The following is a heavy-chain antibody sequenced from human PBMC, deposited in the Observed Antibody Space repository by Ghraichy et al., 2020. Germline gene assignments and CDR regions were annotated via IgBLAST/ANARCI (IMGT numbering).Heavy chain of an antibody. D-gene: IGHD4-17*01. CDR3: VRGASYGDSEFYFDY. Sequence: GGSLRLSCAASGFTFSSYWMHWVRQAPGEGLLWVSRINKDGTSPTYADFVKGRFTISRDNAKNTLYLQMNSLRAEDTAVYYCVRGASYGDSEFYFDYWGQGTLVTVSS. J-gene: IGHJ4*02. V-gene: IGHV3-74*01. CDR2: INKDGTSP. CDR1: GFTFSSYW.